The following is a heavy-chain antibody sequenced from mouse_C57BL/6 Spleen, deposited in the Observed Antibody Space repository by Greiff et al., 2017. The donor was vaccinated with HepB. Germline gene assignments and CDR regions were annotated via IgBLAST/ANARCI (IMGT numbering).Heavy chain of an antibody. D-gene: IGHD1-1*01. J-gene: IGHJ2*01. CDR2: IRLKSDNYAT. V-gene: IGHV6-3*01. CDR3: TGYYYGSRDYFDY. Sequence: EVKLQESGGGLVQPGGSMKLSCVASGFTFSNYWMNWVRQSPEKGLEWVAQIRLKSDNYATHYAESVKGRFTISRDDSKSSVYLQMNNLRAEDTGIYYCTGYYYGSRDYFDYWGQGTTLTVSS. CDR1: GFTFSNYW.